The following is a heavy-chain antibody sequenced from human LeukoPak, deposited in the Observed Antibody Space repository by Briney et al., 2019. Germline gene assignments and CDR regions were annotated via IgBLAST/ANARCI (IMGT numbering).Heavy chain of an antibody. D-gene: IGHD1-1*01. CDR1: GFTFSSYS. CDR2: ISSSSSTI. Sequence: PGGSLRLSCAASGFTFSSYSMNWVRQAPGKGLEWVSYISSSSSTIYYADSVKGRFTISRDNAKNSLYLQMNSLRAEDTAVYYCAKAGEGYYFDYWGQGALVTVSS. J-gene: IGHJ4*02. V-gene: IGHV3-48*01. CDR3: AKAGEGYYFDY.